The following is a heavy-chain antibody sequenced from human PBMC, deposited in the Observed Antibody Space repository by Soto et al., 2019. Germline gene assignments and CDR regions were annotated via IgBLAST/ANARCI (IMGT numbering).Heavy chain of an antibody. CDR1: GFTFSSYG. CDR2: IWYDGSNK. J-gene: IGHJ5*02. CDR3: ASTANSGYAVVAAIPLS. V-gene: IGHV3-33*01. D-gene: IGHD2-15*01. Sequence: QVQLVESGGGVVQPGRSLRLSCAASGFTFSSYGMHWVRQAPGKGLEWVAVIWYDGSNKYYADAVKGRFTISRDNSKNPLYLQMNSLRAEDTAVYYCASTANSGYAVVAAIPLSWGQGTLVTVSP.